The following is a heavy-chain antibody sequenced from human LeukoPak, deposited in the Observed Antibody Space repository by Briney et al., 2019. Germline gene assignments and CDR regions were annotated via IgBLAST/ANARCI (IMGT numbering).Heavy chain of an antibody. CDR3: ASASPTPYYCYMDV. J-gene: IGHJ6*03. CDR2: ISYDGSNK. CDR1: GFTFSSYA. Sequence: GRSLRLSCAASGFTFSSYAMHWVRQAPGKGLEWVAVISYDGSNKYYADSVKGRFTISRDNSKNTLYLQMNSLRAEDTAVYYCASASPTPYYCYMDVWGKGTTVTVSS. V-gene: IGHV3-30*01.